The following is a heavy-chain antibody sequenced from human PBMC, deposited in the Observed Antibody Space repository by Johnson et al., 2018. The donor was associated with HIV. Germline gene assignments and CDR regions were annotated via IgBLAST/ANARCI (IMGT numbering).Heavy chain of an antibody. V-gene: IGHV3-20*04. D-gene: IGHD2-21*02. J-gene: IGHJ3*01. CDR2: INWNGGAT. CDR3: VRVGKYCGGDCYSGVDGFDL. CDR1: GFTFHDYG. Sequence: VRPGGSLCLSCAASGFTFHDYGMTWVRQAPGKGLEWVSGINWNGGATFYADSVKGRFTISRDNAKKSLYLQMNSLRAEDTAFYYCVRVGKYCGGDCYSGVDGFDLWGQGTKVTVSA.